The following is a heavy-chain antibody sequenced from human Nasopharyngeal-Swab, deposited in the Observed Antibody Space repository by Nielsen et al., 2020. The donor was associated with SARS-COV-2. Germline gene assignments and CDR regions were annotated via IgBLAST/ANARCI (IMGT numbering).Heavy chain of an antibody. CDR3: ATWGIGYGENAHATFDS. J-gene: IGHJ4*02. CDR2: IIVNLGMT. CDR1: GGTFSKYA. V-gene: IGHV1-69*10. D-gene: IGHD4-17*01. Sequence: SVKVSCKVSGGTFSKYAISWVRQAPGQGLEWMGGIIVNLGMTKYAQKFKDSVIINADESTGTAYMALSSLRSEDTAVYYCATWGIGYGENAHATFDSWGQGTQVTVSS.